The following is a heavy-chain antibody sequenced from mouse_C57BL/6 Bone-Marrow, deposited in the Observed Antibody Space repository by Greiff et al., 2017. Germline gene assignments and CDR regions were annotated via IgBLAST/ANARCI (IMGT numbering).Heavy chain of an antibody. Sequence: VQLKESGPGLVQPSQSLSITCTVSGFSLTSYGVHWVRQSPGKGLEWLGVIWRGGSTDYNAAFMSRLSITKDNSKSQVFFKMNSLQADDTAIYYCAKKNDYDGSYWYFDVWGTGTTVTVSS. J-gene: IGHJ1*03. CDR2: IWRGGST. D-gene: IGHD2-4*01. V-gene: IGHV2-5*01. CDR3: AKKNDYDGSYWYFDV. CDR1: GFSLTSYG.